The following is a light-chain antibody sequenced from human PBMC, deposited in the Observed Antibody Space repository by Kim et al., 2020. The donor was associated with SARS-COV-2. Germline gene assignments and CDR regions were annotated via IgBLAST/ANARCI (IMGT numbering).Light chain of an antibody. CDR2: EVS. CDR1: GCAVGGYIY. J-gene: IGLJ1*01. CDR3: SSYEGSNNYV. V-gene: IGLV2-8*01. Sequence: GQSVTVSCTEPGCAVGGYIYVSWYQQHPGKAPKLMIYEVSKRPSGVPHRFSGSKSGNTASLTVSGLQAEDEADYYCSSYEGSNNYVFGTGTKVTVL.